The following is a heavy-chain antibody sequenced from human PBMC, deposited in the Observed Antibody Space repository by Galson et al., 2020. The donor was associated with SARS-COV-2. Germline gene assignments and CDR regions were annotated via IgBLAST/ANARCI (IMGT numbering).Heavy chain of an antibody. J-gene: IGHJ5*02. CDR2: MNTTSGNT. V-gene: IGHV1-8*01. CDR1: GYTFTNYD. D-gene: IGHD5-18*01. CDR3: ARVWERGFSYGNWFDP. Sequence: ASVQVPCKASGYTFTNYDIKWVRQATGQGLEWMGWMNTTSGNTGYVQKFQGRVTMTRDTSINTAYMELSSLRFEDTAVYYCARVWERGFSYGNWFDPWGQGTLVTVSS.